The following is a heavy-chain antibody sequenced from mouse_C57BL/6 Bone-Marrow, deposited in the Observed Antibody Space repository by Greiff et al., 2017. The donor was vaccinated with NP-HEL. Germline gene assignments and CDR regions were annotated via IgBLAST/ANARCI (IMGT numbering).Heavy chain of an antibody. Sequence: GGGLVQPKGSLKLSCAASGFRFNTYAMTWVRQAPGQGLEWVARISSKSNNYATYYADSVKDRFTISRDDSESMLYLQMNNLKTEDTAMYYCVRQRYSNSYYFDYWGQGTTLTVSS. CDR2: ISSKSNNYAT. V-gene: IGHV10-1*01. CDR3: VRQRYSNSYYFDY. CDR1: GFRFNTYA. J-gene: IGHJ2*01. D-gene: IGHD2-5*01.